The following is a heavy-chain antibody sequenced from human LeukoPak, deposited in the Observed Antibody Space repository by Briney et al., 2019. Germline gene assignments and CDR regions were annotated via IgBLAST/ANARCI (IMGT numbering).Heavy chain of an antibody. CDR3: AKRDTSGSYYFDY. CDR1: GFTFSSYS. V-gene: IGHV3-23*01. J-gene: IGHJ4*02. D-gene: IGHD3-22*01. Sequence: GGSLRLSCAASGFTFSSYSMSWVRQAPGKGLEWVSAITSSGSNTYFADSVKGRFTISRDSSKNTLYLQMNSLRAEDTAVYLCAKRDTSGSYYFDYWGQGTLVTVSS. CDR2: ITSSGSNT.